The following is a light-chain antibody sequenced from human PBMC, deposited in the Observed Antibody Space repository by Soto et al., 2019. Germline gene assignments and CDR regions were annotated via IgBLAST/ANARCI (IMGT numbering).Light chain of an antibody. J-gene: IGLJ1*01. CDR1: SNDVGHSSF. CDR3: NAQADNVKHV. Sequence: QSALTQPPSASGSPGQSVTISCTGNSNDVGHSSFISWYQQHPGKGPKLIIYEVSKRPSGVPDRFSGSKSGNTASLSVSGLQDEDEADYFCNAQADNVKHVFGTGTKLTVL. CDR2: EVS. V-gene: IGLV2-8*01.